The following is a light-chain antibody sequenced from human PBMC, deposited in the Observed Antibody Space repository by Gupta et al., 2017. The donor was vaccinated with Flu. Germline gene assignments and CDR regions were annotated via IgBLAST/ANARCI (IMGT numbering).Light chain of an antibody. V-gene: IGKV3-20*01. J-gene: IGKJ2*01. Sequence: GTLSLSPGERATLSCRASQSVSSSYLAWYQQKPGQAPRLLIYGASSRATGIPDRFSGSGSGTXFTLTIXRLEPEDFAMYYCQHYGSSPYTFGXGTKLEIK. CDR2: GAS. CDR1: QSVSSSY. CDR3: QHYGSSPYT.